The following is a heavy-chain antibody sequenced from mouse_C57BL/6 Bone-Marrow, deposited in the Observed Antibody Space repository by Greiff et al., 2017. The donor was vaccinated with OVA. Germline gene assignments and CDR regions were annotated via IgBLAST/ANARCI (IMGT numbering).Heavy chain of an antibody. J-gene: IGHJ3*01. CDR2: INPNNGGT. CDR1: GYTFTDYN. Sequence: EVQLQQSGPELVKPGASVKMSCKASGYTFTDYNMHWVKQSHGKSLEWIGYINPNNGGTSYNQKFKGKATLTVNKSSSTAYMELRSLTSEDSAVYYCARIYYYGSSPAWFAYWGQGTLVTVSA. CDR3: ARIYYYGSSPAWFAY. V-gene: IGHV1-22*01. D-gene: IGHD1-1*01.